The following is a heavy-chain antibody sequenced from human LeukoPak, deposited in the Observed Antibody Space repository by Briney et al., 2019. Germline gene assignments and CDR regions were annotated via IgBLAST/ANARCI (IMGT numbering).Heavy chain of an antibody. CDR1: GGSITNNY. Sequence: SETLSLTCTVSGGSITNNYWSWIRQPPGKGLEWIGYIYYSGSTNYNPSLKSRVTISVDTSKNQFSLKLSSVTAADTAVYYCARTRSGSYYYFDYWGQGTLVTVSS. J-gene: IGHJ4*02. CDR2: IYYSGST. V-gene: IGHV4-59*08. CDR3: ARTRSGSYYYFDY. D-gene: IGHD1-26*01.